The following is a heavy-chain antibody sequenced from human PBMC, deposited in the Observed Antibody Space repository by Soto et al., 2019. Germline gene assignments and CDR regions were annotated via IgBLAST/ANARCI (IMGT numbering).Heavy chain of an antibody. CDR3: ARGPTDYYDNSANYFLAY. CDR1: GYTFTSYG. D-gene: IGHD3-22*01. V-gene: IGHV1-18*01. J-gene: IGHJ4*02. Sequence: ASVKVSCKASGYTFTSYGISWVRQAPGQGLEWMGWISAYNGNTNYAQKLQGRVTMTTDTTTNTAYMELRNLRSDDTAVYYCARGPTDYYDNSANYFLAYWGQGTLVTVSS. CDR2: ISAYNGNT.